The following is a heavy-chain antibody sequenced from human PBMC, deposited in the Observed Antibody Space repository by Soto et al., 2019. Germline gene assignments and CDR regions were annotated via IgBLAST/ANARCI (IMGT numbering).Heavy chain of an antibody. J-gene: IGHJ4*02. D-gene: IGHD2-21*02. CDR3: ARDLRLDS. CDR1: GGSISSGGYY. V-gene: IGHV4-31*03. Sequence: SETLSLTCTVSGGSISSGGYYWNWIRQYPGKGLEWIAYIYQSGTPYYNPSLKSRATISIDRSKNQFSLMLDSVTAADTAVYYCARDLRLDSWGPGTLVTVSS. CDR2: IYQSGTP.